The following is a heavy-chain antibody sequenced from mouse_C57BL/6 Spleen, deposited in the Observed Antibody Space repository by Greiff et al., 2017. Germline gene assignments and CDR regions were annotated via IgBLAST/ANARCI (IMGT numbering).Heavy chain of an antibody. CDR1: GYTFTDYN. V-gene: IGHV1-18*01. CDR3: ARWDPAYYSNYGYFDV. D-gene: IGHD2-5*01. Sequence: VQLQQSGPELVKPGASVKIPCKASGYTFTDYNMDWVKQSHGKSLEWIGDINPNNGGTIYNQKFKGKATLTVDKSSSTAYMELRSLTSEDTAVYYCARWDPAYYSNYGYFDVWGTGTTVTVSS. J-gene: IGHJ1*03. CDR2: INPNNGGT.